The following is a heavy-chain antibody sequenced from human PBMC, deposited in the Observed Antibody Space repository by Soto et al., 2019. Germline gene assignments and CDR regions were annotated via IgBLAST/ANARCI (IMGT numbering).Heavy chain of an antibody. CDR3: ARDRVSLAMFGVPVGVFKN. D-gene: IGHD3-3*01. V-gene: IGHV1-3*01. Sequence: SVKVSCKSSVYTFTPFAMHLVRQAPGQSPEWLGWINAGSGYTKYSQNFQDRVTISSDTSASTAYMELSSLRSGDTAIYYCARDRVSLAMFGVPVGVFKNWGQGTLVTVSS. CDR2: INAGSGYT. CDR1: VYTFTPFA. J-gene: IGHJ4*02.